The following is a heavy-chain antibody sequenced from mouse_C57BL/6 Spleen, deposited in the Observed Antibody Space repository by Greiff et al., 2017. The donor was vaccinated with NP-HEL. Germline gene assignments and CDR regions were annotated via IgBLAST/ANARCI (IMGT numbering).Heavy chain of an antibody. CDR2: INPNNGGT. Sequence: VQLQQSGPELVKPGASVKISCKASGYTFTDYYMNWVKQSHGKSLEWIGDINPNNGGTSYNQKFKGKATLTVDKSSSTAYMELRSLTSEDSAVYYCARSFTTVVENYFDYWGQGTTLTVSS. J-gene: IGHJ2*01. D-gene: IGHD1-1*01. CDR1: GYTFTDYY. V-gene: IGHV1-26*01. CDR3: ARSFTTVVENYFDY.